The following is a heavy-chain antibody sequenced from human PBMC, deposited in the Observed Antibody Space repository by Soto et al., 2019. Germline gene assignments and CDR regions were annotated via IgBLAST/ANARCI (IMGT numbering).Heavy chain of an antibody. CDR3: ARDHVGATTGIHDY. CDR2: IWYDGSNK. J-gene: IGHJ4*02. V-gene: IGHV3-33*01. Sequence: QVQLVESGGGVVQPGRSLRLSCAASGFTFSSYGMHWVRQAPGKGLEWVAVIWYDGSNKYYADSVKGRFTISRDNSKNTLYLQMNSLRAEDTAVYYCARDHVGATTGIHDYWGQGTLVTVSS. D-gene: IGHD1-26*01. CDR1: GFTFSSYG.